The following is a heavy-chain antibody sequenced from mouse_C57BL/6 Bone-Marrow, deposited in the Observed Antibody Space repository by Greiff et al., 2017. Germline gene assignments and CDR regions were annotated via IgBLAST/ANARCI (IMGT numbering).Heavy chain of an antibody. CDR1: GYSITSGYY. V-gene: IGHV3-6*01. Sequence: ESGPGLVKPSQSLSLTCSVTGYSITSGYYWNWIRQFPGNKLEWMGYISYDGSNNYNPSLKNRISITLETSKNQFFLKLNSVTTEDTATYYCARGFYYGSGVDYWGQGTTLTVSS. J-gene: IGHJ2*01. CDR2: ISYDGSN. CDR3: ARGFYYGSGVDY. D-gene: IGHD1-1*01.